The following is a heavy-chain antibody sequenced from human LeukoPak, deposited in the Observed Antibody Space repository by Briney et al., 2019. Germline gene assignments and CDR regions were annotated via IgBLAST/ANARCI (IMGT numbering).Heavy chain of an antibody. CDR1: GYTFTGYY. J-gene: IGHJ4*02. D-gene: IGHD4-17*01. CDR2: INPNSGGT. CDR3: AVLLPMTTVTTFDY. Sequence: ASVKVSFKASGYTFTGYYVHWVRQAPGQGLEWMGWINPNSGGTNYAQKFQGRVTMTRDTSISTAYMELSRLRSDDTAVYYCAVLLPMTTVTTFDYWGQGTLVTVSS. V-gene: IGHV1-2*02.